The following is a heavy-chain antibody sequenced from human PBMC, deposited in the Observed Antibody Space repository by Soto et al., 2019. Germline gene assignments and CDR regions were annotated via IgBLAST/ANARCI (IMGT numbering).Heavy chain of an antibody. Sequence: ASVKVSCTASGYTFTSYGIIWVRQAPGQGLEWMGWISAYNGNTNYAQKLQGRVTLSVDKSKNHFSLTLTSVTAADTAVYYCARLDTSWFLRGQGTLVTVSS. V-gene: IGHV1-18*01. CDR2: ISAYNGNT. CDR1: GYTFTSYG. CDR3: ARLDTSWFL. J-gene: IGHJ4*02. D-gene: IGHD2-2*01.